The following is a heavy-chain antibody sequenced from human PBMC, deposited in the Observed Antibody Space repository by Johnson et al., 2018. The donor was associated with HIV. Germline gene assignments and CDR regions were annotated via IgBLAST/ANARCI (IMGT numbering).Heavy chain of an antibody. CDR1: GFTFSSYA. V-gene: IGHV3-30*04. D-gene: IGHD4-23*01. Sequence: QVQLVESGGGVVQPGRSLRLSCAASGFTFSSYAMHWVRQAPGKGLEWVAVISSDGSNKYYADSVKGRFTISRDNSKKTLYLQMNSLRTEDTAVYYCAKVGATVITPRGEAFDIWGQGTMVTVSS. J-gene: IGHJ3*02. CDR2: ISSDGSNK. CDR3: AKVGATVITPRGEAFDI.